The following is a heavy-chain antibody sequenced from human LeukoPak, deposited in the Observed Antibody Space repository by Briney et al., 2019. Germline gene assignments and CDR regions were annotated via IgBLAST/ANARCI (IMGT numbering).Heavy chain of an antibody. CDR3: AREVVPAAMTYYYYYYMDV. J-gene: IGHJ6*03. Sequence: SQTLSLTCTVSGGSISSGSYYWSWIRQPAGKGLEWIGRIYTSGSTNYNPSLKSRVTTSVDTSKNQFSLKLSSVTAADTAVYYCAREVVPAAMTYYYYYYMDVWGKGTTVTVSS. V-gene: IGHV4-61*02. CDR1: GGSISSGSYY. CDR2: IYTSGST. D-gene: IGHD2-2*01.